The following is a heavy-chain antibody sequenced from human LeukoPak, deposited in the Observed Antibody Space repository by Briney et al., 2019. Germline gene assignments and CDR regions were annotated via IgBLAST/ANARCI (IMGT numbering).Heavy chain of an antibody. CDR2: ISGRGVST. V-gene: IGHV3-23*01. CDR3: AREVVAAAGISNY. CDR1: GFTFSTYA. Sequence: GGSLRLSCAASGFTFSTYAMSWVRQAPGKGLEWVSAISGRGVSTSYADSVRGRFTVSRDNAKNTLYLQMNSLRAEDTAVYYCAREVVAAAGISNYWGQGTLVTVSS. J-gene: IGHJ4*02. D-gene: IGHD6-13*01.